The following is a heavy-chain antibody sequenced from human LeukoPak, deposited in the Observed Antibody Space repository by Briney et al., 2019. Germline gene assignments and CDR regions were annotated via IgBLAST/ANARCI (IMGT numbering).Heavy chain of an antibody. CDR2: ISSVSSSI. CDR3: ARYSSGWSIDY. V-gene: IGHV3-48*01. Sequence: GGSLRLSCAASGLTVSSYSMNWVRQAPGKGLELVSHISSVSSSIYYADSVKGRFTMSRDNAKNSLYLQMNSLRAEDTAVYHCARYSSGWSIDYWGQGSLVTVSS. J-gene: IGHJ4*02. D-gene: IGHD6-19*01. CDR1: GLTVSSYS.